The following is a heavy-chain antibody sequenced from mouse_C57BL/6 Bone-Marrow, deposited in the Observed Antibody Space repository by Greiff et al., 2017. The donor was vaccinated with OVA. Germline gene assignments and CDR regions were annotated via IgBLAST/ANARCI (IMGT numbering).Heavy chain of an antibody. D-gene: IGHD1-1*01. J-gene: IGHJ1*03. CDR3: ARFCYYYGSKGWYFDV. CDR2: IRNKANGYTT. V-gene: IGHV7-3*01. CDR1: GFTFTDYY. Sequence: DVMLVESGGGLVQPGGSLILSCAASGFTFTDYYMSWVRQPPGKALEWLGFIRNKANGYTTEYSASVKGRFTISRDNSQSILYLQMNALRAEDSATYYCARFCYYYGSKGWYFDVWGTGTTVTVSS.